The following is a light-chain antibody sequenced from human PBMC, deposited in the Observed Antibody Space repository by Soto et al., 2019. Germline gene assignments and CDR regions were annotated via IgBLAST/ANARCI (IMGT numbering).Light chain of an antibody. CDR1: QGIRND. CDR3: LQDYNYPLT. V-gene: IGKV1-6*01. CDR2: AAS. J-gene: IGKJ4*01. Sequence: AIQMTQSPSSLSASVGDRVTITCRASQGIRNDLGWYQQKPGKAPNLLIYAASTLQSGVPSRFSGSGSGTDFTLTISSLPPEDFATYYCLQDYNYPLTFGGGTKVEIK.